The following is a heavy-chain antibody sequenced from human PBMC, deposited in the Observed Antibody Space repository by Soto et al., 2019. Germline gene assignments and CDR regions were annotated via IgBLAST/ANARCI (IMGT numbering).Heavy chain of an antibody. D-gene: IGHD6-13*01. Sequence: QVQLVESGGGVVQPGRSLTVSCAASGISISTYAMHWVRQAPSKGLEWVAVISQDGSVKYYADSVKGRFTISRDNPKNTLFLQMNSLGADDTAVYYCAGRQQNYYYYGMDVWGQGTTVTVSS. CDR2: ISQDGSVK. V-gene: IGHV3-30*03. J-gene: IGHJ6*02. CDR3: AGRQQNYYYYGMDV. CDR1: GISISTYA.